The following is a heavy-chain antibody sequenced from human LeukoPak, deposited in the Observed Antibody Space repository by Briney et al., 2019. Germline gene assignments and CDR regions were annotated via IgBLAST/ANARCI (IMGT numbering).Heavy chain of an antibody. Sequence: ASVKVSCKASGGTLSSYAISWVRQAPGQGLEWMGWISAYNGNTNYPQKLQGRVTMTTDTSTTTAYMELRGLRSDDTAVYYCARAEKPNWGNYYYYCMDVWGKGTTVTVSS. J-gene: IGHJ6*03. CDR2: ISAYNGNT. CDR1: GGTLSSYA. V-gene: IGHV1-18*01. CDR3: ARAEKPNWGNYYYYCMDV. D-gene: IGHD7-27*01.